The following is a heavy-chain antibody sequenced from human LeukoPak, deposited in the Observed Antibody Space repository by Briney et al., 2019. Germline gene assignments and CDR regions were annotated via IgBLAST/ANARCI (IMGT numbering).Heavy chain of an antibody. D-gene: IGHD2-2*01. CDR2: SIPIYGTA. CDR3: ARGQDIVVVPAALDY. J-gene: IGHJ4*02. V-gene: IGHV1-69*01. CDR1: GGTFLHYV. Sequence: WVPVSYKASGGTFLHYVIRWVRQAPGRGLAWMGGSIPIYGTADYAQKFQGRVMITADETTSTAYMELSSLRSEDTALYYCARGQDIVVVPAALDYWRQGTLVTVSS.